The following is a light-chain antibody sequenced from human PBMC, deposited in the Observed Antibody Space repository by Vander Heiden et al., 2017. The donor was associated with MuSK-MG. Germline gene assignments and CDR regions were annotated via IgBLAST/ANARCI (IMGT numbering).Light chain of an antibody. CDR2: KVS. Sequence: VVMTQSPLSLPVTLGQPASISCRSSQSLVYSDGNTYLNWFQQRPGQAPRRLIYKVSNRDSGVPDRFSGSGAGTDFTLKISRGEAEDVGVYYCMQGTHWPPMYTFGQGTKLEIK. CDR3: MQGTHWPPMYT. J-gene: IGKJ2*01. V-gene: IGKV2-30*01. CDR1: QSLVYSDGNTY.